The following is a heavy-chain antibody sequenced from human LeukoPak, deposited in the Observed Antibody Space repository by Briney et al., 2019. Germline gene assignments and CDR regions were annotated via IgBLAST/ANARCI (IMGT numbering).Heavy chain of an antibody. V-gene: IGHV3-11*01. CDR1: GFTFSDHC. CDR3: ASRVGLHY. J-gene: IGHJ4*02. CDR2: ISSSGNTI. D-gene: IGHD1-26*01. Sequence: GGSLRLSCAASGFTFSDHCMSWIRQAPGKGLEWVSYISSSGNTIYYADSVKGRFTISRDNAKNSLYLQMDSLRADDTAVYYCASRVGLHYWGQGTLVTVSS.